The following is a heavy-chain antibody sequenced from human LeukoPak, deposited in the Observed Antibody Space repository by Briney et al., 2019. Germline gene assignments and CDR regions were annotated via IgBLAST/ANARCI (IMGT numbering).Heavy chain of an antibody. V-gene: IGHV3-48*01. Sequence: PGGSVRLSCAASGFTFSSYSMNWVRQAPGKGLEWVSYISSSSSTIYYADSVKGRFTISRDNAKNSLYLQMNSLRAEDTAVYYCARDGVAYCGGDCYSDYFDYWGQGTLVTVSS. D-gene: IGHD2-21*02. CDR1: GFTFSSYS. J-gene: IGHJ4*02. CDR2: ISSSSSTI. CDR3: ARDGVAYCGGDCYSDYFDY.